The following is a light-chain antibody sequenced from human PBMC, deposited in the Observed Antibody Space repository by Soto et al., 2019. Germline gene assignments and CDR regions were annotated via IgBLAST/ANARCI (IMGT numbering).Light chain of an antibody. J-gene: IGKJ1*01. CDR2: GAS. V-gene: IGKV3-20*01. CDR1: QSVSNNY. CDR3: QQYGSSGT. Sequence: TQSPSSLSASVGDRVTINCRASQSVSNNYLAWYQPKPGQAPRLLIYGASNRATGIPDRFSGSGSGTDFTLTISRLEPEDFAVYYCQQYGSSGTFGQGTKVDIK.